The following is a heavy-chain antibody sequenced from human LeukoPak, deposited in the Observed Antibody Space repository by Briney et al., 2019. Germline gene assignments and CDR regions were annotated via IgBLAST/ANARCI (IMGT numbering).Heavy chain of an antibody. D-gene: IGHD3-22*01. Sequence: GGSLRLSCAASGFTVSGNYMSWVRQAPGKGLEWVSVIYSGGSTYYADSVKGRFTISRDNSKNTLYLQMNSLRAEDTAVYYCARVPYYYDSSGPNDYWGQGTLVTVSS. V-gene: IGHV3-53*01. J-gene: IGHJ4*02. CDR1: GFTVSGNY. CDR2: IYSGGST. CDR3: ARVPYYYDSSGPNDY.